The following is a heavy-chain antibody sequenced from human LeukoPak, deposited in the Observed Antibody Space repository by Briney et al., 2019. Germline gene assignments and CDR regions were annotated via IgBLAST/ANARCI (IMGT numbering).Heavy chain of an antibody. CDR3: ARQGFNWNYRDY. D-gene: IGHD1-7*01. J-gene: IGHJ4*02. CDR2: IDPSDSHS. V-gene: IGHV5-10-1*01. CDR1: GYSFPSYW. Sequence: GESLKISCKGSGYSFPSYWISWVRQMPGEGLEYIGRIDPSDSHSNYSPSFQGHVTISADKSITTAYLQWSSLKASDTAIYYCARQGFNWNYRDYWGQGTLVTVSS.